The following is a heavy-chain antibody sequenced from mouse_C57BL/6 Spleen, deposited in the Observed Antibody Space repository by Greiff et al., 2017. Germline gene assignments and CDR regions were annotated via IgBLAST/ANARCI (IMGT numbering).Heavy chain of an antibody. Sequence: EVQLQQSGPELVKPGASVKISCKASGYTFTDYYMNWVKQSHGKSLEWIGDINPNNGGTSYNQKFKGKATLTVDKSSSTAYMELRSLTSEDSAVYYCARFGSHWGQGTTLTVSS. D-gene: IGHD1-1*01. J-gene: IGHJ2*01. V-gene: IGHV1-26*01. CDR2: INPNNGGT. CDR1: GYTFTDYY. CDR3: ARFGSH.